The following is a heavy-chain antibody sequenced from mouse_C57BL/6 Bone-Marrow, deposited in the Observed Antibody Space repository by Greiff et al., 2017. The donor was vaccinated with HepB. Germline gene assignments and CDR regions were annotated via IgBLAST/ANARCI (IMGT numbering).Heavy chain of an antibody. CDR3: ARADYYGSYAMDY. Sequence: QVQLKQPGAELVRPGSSVKLSCKASGYTFTSYWMDWVKQRPGQGLEWIGNIYPSDSETHYNQKFKDKATLTVDKSSSTAYMQLSSLTSEDSAVYYGARADYYGSYAMDYWGQGTSVTVSS. V-gene: IGHV1-61*01. D-gene: IGHD1-1*01. CDR2: IYPSDSET. J-gene: IGHJ4*01. CDR1: GYTFTSYW.